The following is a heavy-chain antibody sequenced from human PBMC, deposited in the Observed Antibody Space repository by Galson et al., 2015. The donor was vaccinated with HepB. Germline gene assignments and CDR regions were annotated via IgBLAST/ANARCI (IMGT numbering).Heavy chain of an antibody. V-gene: IGHV3-23*01. CDR1: GFTFSNYA. J-gene: IGHJ4*02. CDR2: ISARGGST. D-gene: IGHD4-11*01. CDR3: AKGGVYTNYPPDY. Sequence: LRLSCAASGFTFSNYAMSWVRQAPGKGLEGVSFISARGGSTYYADSVKGRFTISRDNSKNTLYLQMNSLRAEDTAVYYCAKGGVYTNYPPDYWGQGTLVTVSP.